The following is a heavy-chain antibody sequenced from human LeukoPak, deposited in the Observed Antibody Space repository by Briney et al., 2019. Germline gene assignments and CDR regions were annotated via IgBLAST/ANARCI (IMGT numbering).Heavy chain of an antibody. V-gene: IGHV4-38-2*01. CDR1: GYSISSGYY. D-gene: IGHD3-3*01. CDR3: ARGDFWSGYYPPDYFDY. Sequence: SETLSLSCAVSGYSISSGYYCGWIRQPPGKGLEWIGSIYHSGSTYYNPSLKSRVTISVDTSKNQFSLKLSSVTAADTAVYYCARGDFWSGYYPPDYFDYWGQGTLVTVSS. CDR2: IYHSGST. J-gene: IGHJ4*02.